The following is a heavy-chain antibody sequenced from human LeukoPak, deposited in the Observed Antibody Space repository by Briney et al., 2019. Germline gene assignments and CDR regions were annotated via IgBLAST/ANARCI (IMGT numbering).Heavy chain of an antibody. CDR3: ARGHDFDY. V-gene: IGHV4-39*07. Sequence: SETLSLTCTVSGGSISSSSYYWGWIRQPPGKGLEWIGSIYYTGSTTYNPSLKSRVIMSVDTSNSQFSLRLNSVTAADTAVYYCARGHDFDYWGQGTLVTVSS. J-gene: IGHJ4*02. CDR2: IYYTGST. CDR1: GGSISSSSYY.